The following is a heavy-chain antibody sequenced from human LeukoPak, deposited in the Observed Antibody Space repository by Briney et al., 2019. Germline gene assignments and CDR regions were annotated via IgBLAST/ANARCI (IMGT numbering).Heavy chain of an antibody. CDR1: GDSISRSTYY. Sequence: SETLSLTCTVSGDSISRSTYYWAWIRQPPGKGLEWIGSVYYGRSPYFNPSLESRATISVDTSKNHFSLKMSSVTAADTAVYYCARSSGTGTSSYWGQGTLVTVSS. D-gene: IGHD6-25*01. CDR3: ARSSGTGTSSY. V-gene: IGHV4-39*02. CDR2: VYYGRSP. J-gene: IGHJ4*02.